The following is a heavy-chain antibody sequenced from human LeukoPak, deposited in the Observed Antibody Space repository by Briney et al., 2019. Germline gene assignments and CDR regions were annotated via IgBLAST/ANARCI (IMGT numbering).Heavy chain of an antibody. D-gene: IGHD3-22*01. Sequence: SETLSLTCTVSGGSISSYYWSWIRQPPGKGLEWIGYIYYSGSTNYNPSLKSRVTMSVDTSKNQFSLKLSSVTAADTAVYYCARYYDSSGYWSTPHFDYWGQGTLVTVSS. CDR3: ARYYDSSGYWSTPHFDY. V-gene: IGHV4-59*01. CDR2: IYYSGST. J-gene: IGHJ4*02. CDR1: GGSISSYY.